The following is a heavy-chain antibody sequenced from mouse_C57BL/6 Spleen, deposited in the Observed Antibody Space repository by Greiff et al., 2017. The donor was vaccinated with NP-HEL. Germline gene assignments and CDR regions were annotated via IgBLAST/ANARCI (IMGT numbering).Heavy chain of an antibody. V-gene: IGHV1-26*01. CDR1: GYTFTDYY. D-gene: IGHD2-4*01. Sequence: EVQLQQSGPELVKPGASVKISCKASGYTFTDYYMNWVKQSHGKSLEWIGDINPNNGGTSYNQKFKGKATLTVDKSSSTAYMELRSLTSEDSAVYYCARYDYDEGFDYWGQGTTLTVSS. CDR2: INPNNGGT. J-gene: IGHJ2*01. CDR3: ARYDYDEGFDY.